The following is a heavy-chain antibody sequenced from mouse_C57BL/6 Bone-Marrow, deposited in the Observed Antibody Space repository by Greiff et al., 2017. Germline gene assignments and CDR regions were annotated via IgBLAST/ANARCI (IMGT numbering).Heavy chain of an antibody. CDR1: GFSLTSYG. J-gene: IGHJ3*01. V-gene: IGHV2-6*01. CDR2: IWGVGST. CDR3: ASSYYYGSSYAAY. Sequence: QVQLQQSGPGLVAPSQSLSITCTVSGFSLTSYGVDWVRQSPGKGLEWLGVIWGVGSTNYNSALKSRLSISKDNSKSQVFLKMNSLQTDDTAMYYCASSYYYGSSYAAYWGQGTLVTVSA. D-gene: IGHD1-1*01.